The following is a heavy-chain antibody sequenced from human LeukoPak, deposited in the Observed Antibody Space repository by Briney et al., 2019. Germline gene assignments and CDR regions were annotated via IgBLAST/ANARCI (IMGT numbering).Heavy chain of an antibody. Sequence: GGSLRLSCAASGFTFSSYSMNWVRQAPGKGLEWVPSISSSSSYIYYADSVKGRFTISRDNAKNSLYLQMNSLRAEDTAVYYCARENYYDSSGYAAEGDWFDPWGQGTLVTVSS. J-gene: IGHJ5*02. D-gene: IGHD3-22*01. CDR3: ARENYYDSSGYAAEGDWFDP. V-gene: IGHV3-21*01. CDR1: GFTFSSYS. CDR2: ISSSSSYI.